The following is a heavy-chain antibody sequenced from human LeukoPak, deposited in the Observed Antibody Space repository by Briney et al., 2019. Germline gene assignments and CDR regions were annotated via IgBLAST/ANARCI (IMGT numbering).Heavy chain of an antibody. V-gene: IGHV2-70*04. CDR2: IDWDEDK. J-gene: IGHJ4*02. D-gene: IGHD2-8*01. CDR3: ARMRSDASGLIEC. Sequence: SGPALVKPTETLTLTCTFSGFSLTTSGMRVNWIRQPPGKALGWLARIDWDEDKFYSTSLKTRLTISKDTSKNQVVLTMTNLDPVDTATYYCARMRSDASGLIECWGQGTLVTVSS. CDR1: GFSLTTSGMR.